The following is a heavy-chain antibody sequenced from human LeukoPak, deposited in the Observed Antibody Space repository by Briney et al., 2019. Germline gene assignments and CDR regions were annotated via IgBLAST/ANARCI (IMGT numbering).Heavy chain of an antibody. J-gene: IGHJ4*02. D-gene: IGHD3-3*01. CDR1: GGTFSSYA. CDR2: IIPIFGTA. CDR3: ARVVSDFWSGYYFDY. V-gene: IGHV1-69*01. Sequence: SVKVSCKASGGTFSSYAISWVRQAPGQGLEWMGGIIPIFGTANYAQKFQGRVTITADESTSTAYMELSSLRSEDTAVYYCARVVSDFWSGYYFDYWGQGTLVTVSS.